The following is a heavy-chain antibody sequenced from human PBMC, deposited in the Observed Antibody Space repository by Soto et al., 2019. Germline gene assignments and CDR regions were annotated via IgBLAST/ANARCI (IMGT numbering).Heavy chain of an antibody. Sequence: GGSLRLSCAASGFTFSSYAMHWVRQAPGKGLEWVAVISYDGSNKYYADSVKGRFTISRDNSKNTLYLQMNSLRAEDTAVYYCARDLTRPSSYYYYGMDVWGQGTTVTVSS. CDR1: GFTFSSYA. CDR3: ARDLTRPSSYYYYGMDV. D-gene: IGHD6-6*01. CDR2: ISYDGSNK. J-gene: IGHJ6*02. V-gene: IGHV3-30-3*01.